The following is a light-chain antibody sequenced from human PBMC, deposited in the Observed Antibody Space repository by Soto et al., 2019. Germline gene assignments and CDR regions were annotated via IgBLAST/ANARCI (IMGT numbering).Light chain of an antibody. J-gene: IGLJ3*02. Sequence: QSVLTQPPSVSGAPGQRVTISCSGSRSNIGAGYDVHWYQQLPGTAPKLIISANNIRPSGVPDRFSGSKSCTSASLAITGLQAEDEADYYCQSYDSSLSGSGVFGGGTQLTVL. V-gene: IGLV1-40*01. CDR3: QSYDSSLSGSGV. CDR2: ANN. CDR1: RSNIGAGYD.